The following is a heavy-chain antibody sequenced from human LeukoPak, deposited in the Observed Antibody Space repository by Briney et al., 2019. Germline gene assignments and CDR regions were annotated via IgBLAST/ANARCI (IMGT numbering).Heavy chain of an antibody. CDR1: GFTFDGYA. V-gene: IGHV3-9*03. CDR3: AKGVGTSYHYHMDV. D-gene: IGHD1-26*01. Sequence: PGRSLRLSCAASGFTFDGYAMHWVRHPPGKGLEWVSGISWNSYDIGYADSVKGRFTISRDNAKNSLYLQMNSLRAEDMALYYCAKGVGTSYHYHMDVWGKGTTVIVSS. CDR2: ISWNSYDI. J-gene: IGHJ6*03.